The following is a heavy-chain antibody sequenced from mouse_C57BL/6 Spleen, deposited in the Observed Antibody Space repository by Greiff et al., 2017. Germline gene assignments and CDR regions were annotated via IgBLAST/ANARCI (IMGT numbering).Heavy chain of an antibody. D-gene: IGHD2-4*01. CDR3: ARVAYYDYPLAMDY. Sequence: VQLQQSGAELVKPGASVKISCKASGYAFSSYWMNWVKQRPGKGLERIGQIYPGDGDTNYNGKFKGKATLTADKSSSTAYMQLSSLTSEDSAVYFCARVAYYDYPLAMDYWGQGTSVTVSS. CDR2: IYPGDGDT. J-gene: IGHJ4*01. CDR1: GYAFSSYW. V-gene: IGHV1-80*01.